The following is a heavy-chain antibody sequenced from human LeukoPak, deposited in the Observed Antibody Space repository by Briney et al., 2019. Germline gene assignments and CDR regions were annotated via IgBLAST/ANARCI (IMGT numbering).Heavy chain of an antibody. D-gene: IGHD2-8*02. V-gene: IGHV3-15*01. CDR3: AKDVPLTGGRSLLY. CDR2: IKGKAGGETT. CDR1: GFRFSDAW. J-gene: IGHJ4*02. Sequence: GGSLRLSCAASGFRFSDAWMTWVRQAPGKGLEWVGLIKGKAGGETTHYAAPVKGRFTISRDDSRNTLYLQMNSLKTEDTALYYCAKDVPLTGGRSLLYWGQGTLVSASS.